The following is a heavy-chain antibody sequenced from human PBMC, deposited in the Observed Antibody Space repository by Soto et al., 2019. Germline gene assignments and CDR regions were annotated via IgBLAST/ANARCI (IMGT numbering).Heavy chain of an antibody. V-gene: IGHV1-69*13. Sequence: SVKVSCKASGGTFSSYSISWVRQAPGQGLEWMGGIIPIFGTANYAQKFQGRVTITADESTSTAYMELSSLRSEDTAVYYCARSVARQLAGLGGFDYWGQGTLVTVSS. D-gene: IGHD6-6*01. J-gene: IGHJ4*02. CDR1: GGTFSSYS. CDR3: ARSVARQLAGLGGFDY. CDR2: IIPIFGTA.